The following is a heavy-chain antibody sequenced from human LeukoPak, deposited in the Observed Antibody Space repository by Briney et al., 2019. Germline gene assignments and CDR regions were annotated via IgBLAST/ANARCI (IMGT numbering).Heavy chain of an antibody. J-gene: IGHJ4*02. D-gene: IGHD1-1*01. Sequence: GGSLRLSCAASGFTFSSYGMHWVRQAPGKGLEWVAFIRYDGSNKYYADSVKGRFTISRDNSKNTLYLQMNGLRAEDTAVYYCVRHQGTTFDYWGQGTLVTVSS. CDR1: GFTFSSYG. CDR3: VRHQGTTFDY. V-gene: IGHV3-30*02. CDR2: IRYDGSNK.